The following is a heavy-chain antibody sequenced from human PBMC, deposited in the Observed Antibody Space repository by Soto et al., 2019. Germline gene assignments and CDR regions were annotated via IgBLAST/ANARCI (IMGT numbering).Heavy chain of an antibody. CDR1: GYTFTSYG. V-gene: IGHV1-18*01. D-gene: IGHD6-13*01. Sequence: ASVKVSCKASGYTFTSYGISWVRQAPGQGLEWMGWISAYNGNTNYAQKLQGRVTMTTDTSTSTAYMELRSLRSDDTAVYYCARDQWYSSSWYRTFDIWGQGTMVTVSS. CDR3: ARDQWYSSSWYRTFDI. CDR2: ISAYNGNT. J-gene: IGHJ3*02.